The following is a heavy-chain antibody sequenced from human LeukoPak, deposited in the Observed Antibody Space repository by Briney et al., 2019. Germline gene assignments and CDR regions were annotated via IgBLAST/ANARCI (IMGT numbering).Heavy chain of an antibody. D-gene: IGHD1-14*01. J-gene: IGHJ4*02. Sequence: PSETLSLTCTVSGGSISSYYWGWIRQPPGKGLEWIGSIYYSGSTYYNPSLKSRVTRSVDTSKNQFSLKLNSVTAADTAVYYCARQDPGGPQTDWGQGTLVTVSS. V-gene: IGHV4-39*01. CDR3: ARQDPGGPQTD. CDR2: IYYSGST. CDR1: GGSISSYY.